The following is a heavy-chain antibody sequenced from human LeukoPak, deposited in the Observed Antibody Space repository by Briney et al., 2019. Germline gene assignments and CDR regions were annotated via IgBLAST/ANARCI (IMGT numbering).Heavy chain of an antibody. J-gene: IGHJ6*02. V-gene: IGHV3-7*01. Sequence: PTGGSLRLSCAASGFTFSSYWMSWVRQAPGKGLEWVASTRQDGSDKYYVDSVKGRFTISRDNAKMSFYLQMNSLRAEDTAVYYCARAHLGYCSSNNPCSGMDAWGQGTTVIVSS. CDR1: GFTFSSYW. D-gene: IGHD2-2*01. CDR2: TRQDGSDK. CDR3: ARAHLGYCSSNNPCSGMDA.